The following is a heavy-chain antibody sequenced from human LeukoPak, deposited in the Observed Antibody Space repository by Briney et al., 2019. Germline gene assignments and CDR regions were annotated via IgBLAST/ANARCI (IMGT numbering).Heavy chain of an antibody. CDR3: ARGGYYAAFDI. CDR2: IYYSGST. V-gene: IGHV4-39*07. Sequence: SETLSLTCTVSGGSISSSSYYWGWIRQPPGKGLGWIGSIYYSGSTYYNPSLKSRVTISVDTSKNQFSLKLSSVTAADTAVYYCARGGYYAAFDIWGQGTMVTVSS. J-gene: IGHJ3*02. CDR1: GGSISSSSYY. D-gene: IGHD3-22*01.